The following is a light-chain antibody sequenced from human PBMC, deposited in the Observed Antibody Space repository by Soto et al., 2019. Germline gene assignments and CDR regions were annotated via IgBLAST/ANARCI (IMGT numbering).Light chain of an antibody. CDR3: LQDYTIPYT. V-gene: IGKV1-6*01. Sequence: AIQLTQSPSSLSAPVGGRVTITCRASQGVGSDLGWYQHKPGQAPKLLIYVASTLQSGVPSRFSGSGSGSEFTFTISSLQPEDSATYYCLQDYTIPYTFGQGTKLEI. J-gene: IGKJ2*01. CDR1: QGVGSD. CDR2: VAS.